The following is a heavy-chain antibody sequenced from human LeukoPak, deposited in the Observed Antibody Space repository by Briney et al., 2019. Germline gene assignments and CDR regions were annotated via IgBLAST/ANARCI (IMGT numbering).Heavy chain of an antibody. CDR1: GGTFSSYA. Sequence: SVKVSCKASGGTFSSYAISWVRQAPGQGLEWMGGIIPIFGTANYAQKFQGRVTITADESTSTAYMELSSLRSEDTAVYYCARIPIFGEVDDYWGQGTLVTVSS. CDR3: ARIPIFGEVDDY. J-gene: IGHJ4*02. CDR2: IIPIFGTA. V-gene: IGHV1-69*13. D-gene: IGHD3-3*01.